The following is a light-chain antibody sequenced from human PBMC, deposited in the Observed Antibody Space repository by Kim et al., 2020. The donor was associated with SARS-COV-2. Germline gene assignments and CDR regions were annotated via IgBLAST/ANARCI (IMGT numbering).Light chain of an antibody. Sequence: ASTGDRVTITCRASQGISSYLAWYQQKPGKGPKLLIYAASTLQSGVPSRFSGSGSGTDFTLTISCLQSEDFATYYCQQYYSYPITFGPGTKVDIK. CDR1: QGISSY. V-gene: IGKV1-8*01. CDR2: AAS. J-gene: IGKJ3*01. CDR3: QQYYSYPIT.